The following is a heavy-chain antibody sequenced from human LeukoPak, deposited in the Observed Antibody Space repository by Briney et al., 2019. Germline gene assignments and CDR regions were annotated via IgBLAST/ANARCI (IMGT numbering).Heavy chain of an antibody. J-gene: IGHJ4*02. D-gene: IGHD2-21*02. V-gene: IGHV3-33*01. CDR3: ARVGVTPPEFDY. Sequence: GGSLRLSCEVSGFAFSTYGMHWVRQAPGKGPEWVALIWYDGNTKYYADSVKGRFTIARDNSRDTLCLQMNSLGTEDSAVYYCARVGVTPPEFDYWGQGTLVTVSS. CDR1: GFAFSTYG. CDR2: IWYDGNTK.